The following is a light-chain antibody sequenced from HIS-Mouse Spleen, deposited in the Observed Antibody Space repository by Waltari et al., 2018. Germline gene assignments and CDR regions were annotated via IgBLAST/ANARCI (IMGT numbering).Light chain of an antibody. Sequence: QSVLTQPPSVSGAPGQRVTISCTGSSSNIGAGYDVHWYQQLPGTAPKLLIYGDSDRPSGFPDRVSGSKSGTSASLAITGLQAVDEADYYCQSYDSSLSGVVFGGGTKLTVL. CDR3: QSYDSSLSGVV. CDR2: GDS. J-gene: IGLJ2*01. CDR1: SSNIGAGYD. V-gene: IGLV1-40*01.